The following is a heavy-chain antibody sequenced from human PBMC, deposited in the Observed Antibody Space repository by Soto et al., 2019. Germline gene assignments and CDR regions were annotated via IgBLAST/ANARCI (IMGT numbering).Heavy chain of an antibody. CDR1: GFTFNSYA. Sequence: EVQLLESGGGLVQPGGSLRLSCGGSGFTFNSYAMTWVRQAPGKGLEWVSAISGSGGTNYYANSVKGRFTISRDQSKDTLYLQMNSLRAEDTAISDCAKDRHYGSGTYSDSYLDYWGQGTLVTVSS. J-gene: IGHJ4*02. D-gene: IGHD3-10*01. V-gene: IGHV3-23*01. CDR3: AKDRHYGSGTYSDSYLDY. CDR2: ISGSGGTN.